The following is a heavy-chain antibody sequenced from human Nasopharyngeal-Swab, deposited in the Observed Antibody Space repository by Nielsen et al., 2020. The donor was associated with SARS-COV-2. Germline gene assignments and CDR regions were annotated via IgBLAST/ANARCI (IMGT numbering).Heavy chain of an antibody. J-gene: IGHJ4*02. CDR1: GFTFGSYS. V-gene: IGHV3-21*01. CDR2: IKNRNNYT. CDR3: AREGDY. Sequence: GGSLRLSCEGSGFTFGSYSMNWVRQAPGKGLEWVSCIKNRNNYTYYADSVKGRFTISRDNAKSSLYLQMNSLRAEDTAVYYCAREGDYWGQGTLVTVSS.